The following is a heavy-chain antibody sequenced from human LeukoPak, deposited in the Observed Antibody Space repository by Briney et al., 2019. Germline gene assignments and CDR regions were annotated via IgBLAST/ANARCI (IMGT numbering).Heavy chain of an antibody. CDR1: GDSIGSHY. CDR2: IFYVGST. D-gene: IGHD3-22*01. CDR3: ARDYYDSRGEAFDI. V-gene: IGHV4-59*11. Sequence: SETLSLTCIVSGDSIGSHYWSWIRQPPGKGLEWNGYIFYVGSTNYNPSLKSRVTISVDTSKNQFSLKLNSVTAADTAVYYCARDYYDSRGEAFDIWGQGTMVTVSS. J-gene: IGHJ3*02.